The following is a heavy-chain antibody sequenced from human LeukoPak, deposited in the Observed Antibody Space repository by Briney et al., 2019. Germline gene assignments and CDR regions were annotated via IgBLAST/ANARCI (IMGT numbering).Heavy chain of an antibody. J-gene: IGHJ5*02. D-gene: IGHD3-10*01. CDR2: ISSNGGST. V-gene: IGHV3-64*01. CDR1: GFTFSSYA. CDR3: ARDSGGRELLMGNWFDP. Sequence: PGGPLRLSCAASGFTFSSYAMHWVRQAPAKGLAYVSAISSNGGSTYYANSVKGRFTISGDNSKNTLYLQMGSLRAEDMAVYYCARDSGGRELLMGNWFDPWGQGTLVTVSS.